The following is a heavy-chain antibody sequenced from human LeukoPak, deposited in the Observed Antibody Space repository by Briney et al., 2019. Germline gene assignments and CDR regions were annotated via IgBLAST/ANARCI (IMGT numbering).Heavy chain of an antibody. D-gene: IGHD6-13*01. J-gene: IGHJ4*02. CDR1: GGSISSYY. CDR2: IYYSGST. V-gene: IGHV4-59*08. CDR3: ARNVRGSSSWYEVGFDY. Sequence: SETLSLTCTVSGGSISSYYWSWIRQPPGKGLEWIGYIYYSGSTNYNPSLKSRVTISVDTSKNQFSLKVSSVTAADTAVYYCARNVRGSSSWYEVGFDYWGQGTLVTVSS.